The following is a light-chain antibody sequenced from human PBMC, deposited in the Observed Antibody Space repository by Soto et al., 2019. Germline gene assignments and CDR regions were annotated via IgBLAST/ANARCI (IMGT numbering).Light chain of an antibody. CDR1: QSVLYNSDNKNY. Sequence: DIVMTQSPDSLAVSLGERATINCKSSQSVLYNSDNKNYLAWYQQKPGQPPKLLIYWASTRDSGVPDRFSGSVSGADFTLTISSLQAEYVAVYYCQQYYTTLSFGGGTKVEIK. J-gene: IGKJ4*01. CDR2: WAS. CDR3: QQYYTTLS. V-gene: IGKV4-1*01.